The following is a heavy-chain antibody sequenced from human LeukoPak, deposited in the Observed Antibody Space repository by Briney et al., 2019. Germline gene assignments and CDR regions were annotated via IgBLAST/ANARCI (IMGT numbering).Heavy chain of an antibody. CDR2: IKPDGSEK. V-gene: IGHV3-7*05. D-gene: IGHD1-26*01. J-gene: IGHJ4*02. CDR3: ARGQSWAFDF. Sequence: GGSLRLSCAASGFTFRTYWMSWVRQAPGKGLQWVVNIKPDGSEKYYVDSVKGRFTISRDNAKPSVDLQMNSLRVEDTAVYYCARGQSWAFDFWGQGTLVTVSS. CDR1: GFTFRTYW.